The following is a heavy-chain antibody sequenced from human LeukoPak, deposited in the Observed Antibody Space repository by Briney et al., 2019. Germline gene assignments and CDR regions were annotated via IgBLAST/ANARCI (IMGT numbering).Heavy chain of an antibody. CDR3: ATKTAMVIGRAFDI. Sequence: ASVKVSCKASGGTFSSYAIGWVRQAPGQGLEWMGGIIPIFGTANYAQKFQGRVTITADESTSTAYMELSSLRSEDTAVYYCATKTAMVIGRAFDIWGQGTMVTVSS. V-gene: IGHV1-69*13. CDR2: IIPIFGTA. CDR1: GGTFSSYA. J-gene: IGHJ3*02. D-gene: IGHD5-18*01.